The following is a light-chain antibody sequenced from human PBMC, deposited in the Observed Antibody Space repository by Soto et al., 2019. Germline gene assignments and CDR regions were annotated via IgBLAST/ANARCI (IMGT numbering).Light chain of an antibody. CDR1: QSVSSY. V-gene: IGKV3-11*01. CDR3: QQRSNWPPLT. CDR2: DAS. J-gene: IGKJ5*01. Sequence: EIVLTQSPATLSLSPGERATLSCRASQSVSSYLAWYQQKPGQAPRLLIYDASNRATGIPARLSGSGSGTDLTPTISGLEPEDFAVYYCQQRSNWPPLTFGQGTRLEIK.